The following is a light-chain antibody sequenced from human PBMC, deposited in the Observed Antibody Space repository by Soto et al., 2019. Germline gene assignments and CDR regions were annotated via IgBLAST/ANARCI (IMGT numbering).Light chain of an antibody. J-gene: IGLJ2*01. V-gene: IGLV2-14*03. CDR1: SSDIGGYPY. CDR2: DVT. Sequence: QSALAQPASVSGSPGQSVTISCTGTSSDIGGYPYVSWYQQYPGKAPKLMIHDVTERPSGVSNRFSGSKSGNEASLTISGLQAEDEADYYCSSYPSSSHVVFGGGTKLTVL. CDR3: SSYPSSSHVV.